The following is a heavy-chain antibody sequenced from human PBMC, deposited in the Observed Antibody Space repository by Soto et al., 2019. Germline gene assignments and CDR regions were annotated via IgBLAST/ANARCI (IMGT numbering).Heavy chain of an antibody. Sequence: QVQLVESGGGVVQPGRSLRLSCAASGFTFSSYAMHWVRQAPGKGLEWVAVISYDGSNKYYADSVKGRFIISRDNSKNTLYLQMNSLRAEDTAVYYCASLGVEMATIFDYWGQGTLVTVSS. CDR3: ASLGVEMATIFDY. J-gene: IGHJ4*02. V-gene: IGHV3-30-3*01. D-gene: IGHD5-12*01. CDR1: GFTFSSYA. CDR2: ISYDGSNK.